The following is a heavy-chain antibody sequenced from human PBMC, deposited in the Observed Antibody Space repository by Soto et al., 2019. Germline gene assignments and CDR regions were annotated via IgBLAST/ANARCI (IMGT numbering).Heavy chain of an antibody. CDR1: GYTFTHYY. D-gene: IGHD6-13*01. CDR3: ARDLAAGDH. V-gene: IGHV1-46*01. Sequence: QVQLVQSGAEVQKPGASVKVSCRTSGYTFTHYYIHWVRQAPGQGLEWLGIINPASGSTNYAQDFQGRVTLTMDTSTTTVYKELSGLRAEDTAIFYCARDLAAGDHWGQGTLVTGSS. J-gene: IGHJ4*02. CDR2: INPASGST.